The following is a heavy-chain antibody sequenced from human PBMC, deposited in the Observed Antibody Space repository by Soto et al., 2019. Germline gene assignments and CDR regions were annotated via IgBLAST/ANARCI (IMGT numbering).Heavy chain of an antibody. CDR3: ARIHYDYIWGSYREYYYYMDV. CDR1: GFTFSSYS. V-gene: IGHV3-48*01. J-gene: IGHJ6*03. D-gene: IGHD3-16*02. Sequence: GGSLRLSCAASGFTFSSYSMNWVRQAPGKGLEWVSYISSSSSTIYYADSVKGRFTISRDNAKNSLYLQVNSLRAEDTAVYYCARIHYDYIWGSYREYYYYMDVWGKGTTVTVSS. CDR2: ISSSSSTI.